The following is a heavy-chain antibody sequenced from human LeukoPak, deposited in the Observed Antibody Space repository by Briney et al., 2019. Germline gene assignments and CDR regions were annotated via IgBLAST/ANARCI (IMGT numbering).Heavy chain of an antibody. V-gene: IGHV4-34*01. J-gene: IGHJ4*02. CDR2: INHSGST. Sequence: SETLSLTCAVYGGSFSGYYWSWIRQPPGKGLEWIGEINHSGSTNYNPSLKSRVTISVDTSKNQFSLRLSSVTAADTAVYYCAITYYDFWSGYGLDYWGQGTLVTVSS. CDR1: GGSFSGYY. D-gene: IGHD3-3*01. CDR3: AITYYDFWSGYGLDY.